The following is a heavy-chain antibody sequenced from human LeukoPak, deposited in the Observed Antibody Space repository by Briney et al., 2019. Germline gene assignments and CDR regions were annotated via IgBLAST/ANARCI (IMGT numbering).Heavy chain of an antibody. CDR1: GFTFDDYG. Sequence: GGSLRLSCAASGFTFDDYGMSWVRQAPGKGLVWVSRINSDGSSTSYADSVKGRFTISRDNAKNTLYLQMNSLRAEDTAVYYCARGPPRNIIAAAGTSGYWGQGTLVTVSS. V-gene: IGHV3-74*01. J-gene: IGHJ4*02. CDR3: ARGPPRNIIAAAGTSGY. D-gene: IGHD6-13*01. CDR2: INSDGSST.